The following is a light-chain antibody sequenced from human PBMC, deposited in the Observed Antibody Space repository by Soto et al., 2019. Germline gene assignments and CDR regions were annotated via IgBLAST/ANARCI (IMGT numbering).Light chain of an antibody. J-gene: IGKJ1*01. CDR1: QSVSSDY. CDR2: GAS. V-gene: IGKV3-20*01. CDR3: QQYVSSPQT. Sequence: EIVLTQSPGTLSLSPGERATLSCRASQSVSSDYLAWYQQKPGQAPRLLIYGASSRATDIPDRFSGRGSGTDFTLTVSSLEPEDFAVDYCQQYVSSPQTFGQGTKVEIK.